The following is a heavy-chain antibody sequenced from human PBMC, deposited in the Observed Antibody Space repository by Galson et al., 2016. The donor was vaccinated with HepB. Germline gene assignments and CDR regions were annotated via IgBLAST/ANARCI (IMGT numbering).Heavy chain of an antibody. CDR2: ISWDGRSP. V-gene: IGHV3-43*01. J-gene: IGHJ3*02. CDR3: AKDIPPRGHDAFDI. CDR1: GFTFDDYT. Sequence: SLRLSCAASGFTFDDYTMHWVRQPPGKGLEWLALISWDGRSPDYADSVKGRFTVSRDNSKNTLYLQMNSLRAEATAIYYCAKDIPPRGHDAFDIWGRGTTVIVSS.